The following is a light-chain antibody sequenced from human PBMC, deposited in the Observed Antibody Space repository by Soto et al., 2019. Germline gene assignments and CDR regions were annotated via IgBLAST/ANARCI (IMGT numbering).Light chain of an antibody. CDR3: QQRSIWPLT. J-gene: IGKJ5*01. Sequence: EIVLTQYPGTLSLSPGERATLSCRASQSVSSSYLAWYQQKPGQAPRLLIYGASNRATGIPARFSGSGSGTDFTLTISSLEPEDFAVYYCQQRSIWPLTFGQGTRLEIK. V-gene: IGKV3D-20*02. CDR1: QSVSSSY. CDR2: GAS.